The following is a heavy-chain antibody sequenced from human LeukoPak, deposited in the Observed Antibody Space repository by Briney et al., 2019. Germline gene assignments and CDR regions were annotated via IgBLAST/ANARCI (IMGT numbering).Heavy chain of an antibody. V-gene: IGHV3-30*18. D-gene: IGHD7-27*01. CDR3: AKVGKDDSFDI. CDR2: ISYEGSNK. Sequence: PGGSLRLSCAARGFTFSSYGMHGVRHAPGKGVEWVAVISYEGSNKYYADSVKGRFTISRDNSKNTLYLQMNSLRAEDTAVYYCAKVGKDDSFDIWGQGTMVTVSS. J-gene: IGHJ3*02. CDR1: GFTFSSYG.